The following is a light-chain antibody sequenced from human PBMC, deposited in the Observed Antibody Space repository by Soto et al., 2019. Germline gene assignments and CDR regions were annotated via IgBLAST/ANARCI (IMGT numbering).Light chain of an antibody. J-gene: IGKJ5*01. Sequence: TQSLATLSLSPGERATLSCRASQSIHTSLAWYQQKSGKPPRLVIYDSTLRANGVPDRFSGSGFGTEFTLTISSLQSEDFAVYYCQQYKNWPLFGQGTRLEIK. CDR3: QQYKNWPL. V-gene: IGKV3D-15*01. CDR1: QSIHTS. CDR2: DST.